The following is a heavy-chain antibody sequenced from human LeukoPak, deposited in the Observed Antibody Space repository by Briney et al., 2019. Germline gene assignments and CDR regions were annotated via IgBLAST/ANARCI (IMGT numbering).Heavy chain of an antibody. CDR2: IHYSGNT. J-gene: IGHJ4*02. D-gene: IGHD3-22*01. Sequence: PSETLFLTCTVSGGSISGSSNYWGWIRQPPGKGLEWIGSIHYSGNTYYNPSLKSRVTISVDTSKNQFSLKLTSVTAADTAVYYCARPTFASYSSGYHYWGQGTLVTVSS. CDR1: GGSISGSSNY. CDR3: ARPTFASYSSGYHY. V-gene: IGHV4-39*01.